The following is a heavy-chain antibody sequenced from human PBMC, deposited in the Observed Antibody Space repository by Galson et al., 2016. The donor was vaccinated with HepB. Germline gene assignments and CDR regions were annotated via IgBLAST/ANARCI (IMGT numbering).Heavy chain of an antibody. CDR2: INKDGSSI. CDR1: GFTFSSYW. J-gene: IGHJ3*02. Sequence: SLRLSCAASGFTFSSYWMYWVRQAPGKGLVWVSRINKDGSSISYVDAVKGRFSISRDNAKNTLYLQMNSLRAEDTAVYYCTRGPYYNANGHALDMWGQGTLVTVSS. CDR3: TRGPYYNANGHALDM. V-gene: IGHV3-74*01. D-gene: IGHD3-10*01.